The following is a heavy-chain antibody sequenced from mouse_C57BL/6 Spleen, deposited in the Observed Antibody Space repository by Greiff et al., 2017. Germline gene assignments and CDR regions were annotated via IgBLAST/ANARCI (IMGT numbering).Heavy chain of an antibody. CDR1: GYTFTSYW. V-gene: IGHV1-69*01. D-gene: IGHD1-1*01. CDR2: IDPSDSYT. J-gene: IGHJ4*01. CDR3: ARSNYYGSSSDARDY. Sequence: VQLQQPGAELVMPGASVKLSCKASGYTFTSYWMHWVKQRPGQGLEWIGEIDPSDSYTNYNQKFKGKSTLTVDKSSSTAYMQLSSLTSEDSAVYYCARSNYYGSSSDARDYWGQGTSVTVSS.